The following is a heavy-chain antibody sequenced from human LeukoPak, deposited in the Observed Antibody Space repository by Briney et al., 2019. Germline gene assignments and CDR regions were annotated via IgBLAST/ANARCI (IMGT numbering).Heavy chain of an antibody. J-gene: IGHJ4*02. V-gene: IGHV3-33*01. CDR2: IWYDGSNK. CDR1: GFTFSSYG. D-gene: IGHD5-18*01. CDR3: ARGGYSYGYSPTYYFDY. Sequence: GGSLRLSCAASGFTFSSYGMHWVRQAPGKGLEWVAVIWYDGSNKYYADSVKGRFTISRDNSKNTLYLQMNSLRAEDTAVYYCARGGYSYGYSPTYYFDYWGQGTLVSVSS.